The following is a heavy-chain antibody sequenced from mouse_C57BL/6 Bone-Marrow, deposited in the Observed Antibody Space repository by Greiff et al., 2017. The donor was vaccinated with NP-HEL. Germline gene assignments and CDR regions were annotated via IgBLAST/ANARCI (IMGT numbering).Heavy chain of an antibody. CDR2: IWRGGST. CDR1: GFSLTSYG. J-gene: IGHJ1*03. Sequence: QVQLQQSGPGLVQPSQSLSITCTVSGFSLTSYGVHWVRQSPGKGLEWLGGIWRGGSTAYNAAIMSRLSITKDNSKSQVFFKMNSLQADDTAIYDCAKNEYYGSSLWYFDVWGTGTTVTVSS. V-gene: IGHV2-5*01. CDR3: AKNEYYGSSLWYFDV. D-gene: IGHD1-1*01.